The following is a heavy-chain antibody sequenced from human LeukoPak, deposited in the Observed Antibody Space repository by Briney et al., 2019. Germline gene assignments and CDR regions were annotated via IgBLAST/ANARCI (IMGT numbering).Heavy chain of an antibody. Sequence: ASVKVSCKASGGTFSSYAISWVRQATGQGLEWMGWMNPNSGNTGYAQKFQGRVTITRNTSISTAYMELSSLRSEDTAVYYCARGSGRYDYWGQGTLVTVSS. CDR1: GGTFSSYA. D-gene: IGHD3-3*01. V-gene: IGHV1-8*03. CDR2: MNPNSGNT. J-gene: IGHJ4*02. CDR3: ARGSGRYDY.